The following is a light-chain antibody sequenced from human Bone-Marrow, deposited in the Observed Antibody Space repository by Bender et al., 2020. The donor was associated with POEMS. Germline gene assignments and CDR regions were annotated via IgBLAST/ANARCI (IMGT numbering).Light chain of an antibody. V-gene: IGLV3-25*02. CDR1: ALPKQY. Sequence: SYELTQPPSLSVSPGQTARITCSGDALPKQYVYWYQQKPGQAPVLMIYNDSERHSGIPERFSGSKSGTSASLAITGLQSDDEAIYFCVAWDASLNGWVFGGGTKLTVL. J-gene: IGLJ3*02. CDR3: VAWDASLNGWV. CDR2: NDS.